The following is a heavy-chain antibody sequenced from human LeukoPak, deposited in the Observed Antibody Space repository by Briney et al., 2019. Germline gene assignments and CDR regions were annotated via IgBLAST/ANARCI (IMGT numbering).Heavy chain of an antibody. Sequence: SGGSLRLSCVASGFTFSSYGMNWVRQAPGKGLQWVSSIANTGGNTYYADSVRGRFTISRDNSKNTLYLQMNSLRDEDTAVYYCAKEGIGVAGRRFDCWGQGTPVTVSS. CDR2: IANTGGNT. CDR3: AKEGIGVAGRRFDC. V-gene: IGHV3-23*01. J-gene: IGHJ4*02. D-gene: IGHD6-13*01. CDR1: GFTFSSYG.